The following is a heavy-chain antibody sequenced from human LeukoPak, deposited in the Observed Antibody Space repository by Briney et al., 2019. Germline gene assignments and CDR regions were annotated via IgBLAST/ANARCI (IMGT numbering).Heavy chain of an antibody. V-gene: IGHV4-39*01. CDR2: IYYSGST. CDR3: ATFSGYDSNYFDY. CDR1: GGSISSSSSY. D-gene: IGHD5-12*01. Sequence: PSETLSLTCTVSGGSISSSSSYWGWIRQPPGKGLEWIGSIYYSGSTYYNPSLKSRVTISVDTSKNQFSLKLSSVTAADTAVYYCATFSGYDSNYFDYWGQGTLVTVSS. J-gene: IGHJ4*02.